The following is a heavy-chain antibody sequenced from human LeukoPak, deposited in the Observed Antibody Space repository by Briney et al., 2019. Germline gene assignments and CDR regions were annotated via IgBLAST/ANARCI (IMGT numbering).Heavy chain of an antibody. CDR2: IYTSGST. J-gene: IGHJ5*02. CDR1: GGSISSYY. V-gene: IGHV4-4*07. D-gene: IGHD2-15*01. Sequence: NASETLSLTCTVSGGSISSYYWSWIRQPAGKGLEWIGRIYTSGSTNYNPSLKSRVTMSVDTSKNQFSLKLSSVTAADTAVYYCARGHLQYCSGGSCYSNWFDPWGQGTLSPSPQ. CDR3: ARGHLQYCSGGSCYSNWFDP.